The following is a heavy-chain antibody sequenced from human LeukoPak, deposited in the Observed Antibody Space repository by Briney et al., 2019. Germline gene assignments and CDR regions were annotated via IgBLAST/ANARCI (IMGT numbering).Heavy chain of an antibody. Sequence: GASVKVSCKTSGYTSANYGISWVRQAPGQGLEWMGRINPNSGGTNYAQKFQGRVTMTRDTSISTAYMELSRLRSDDTAVYYCARDRGSGWYVDYWGQGTLVTVSS. CDR3: ARDRGSGWYVDY. CDR2: INPNSGGT. J-gene: IGHJ4*02. CDR1: GYTSANYG. D-gene: IGHD6-19*01. V-gene: IGHV1-2*06.